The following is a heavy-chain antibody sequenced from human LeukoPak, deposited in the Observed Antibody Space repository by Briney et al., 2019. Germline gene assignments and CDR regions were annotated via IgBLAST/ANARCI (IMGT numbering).Heavy chain of an antibody. D-gene: IGHD2-2*01. V-gene: IGHV4-30-2*01. Sequence: SETLSLTCAVSGGSISSGGYSWSWIRQPPGRGLEWIGYIYHSGSTYYNPSLKSRVTISVDRSKNQFSLKLSSVTAADTAVYYCARAGYCSSTSCLDAFDIWGQGTMVTVSS. J-gene: IGHJ3*02. CDR2: IYHSGST. CDR1: GGSISSGGYS. CDR3: ARAGYCSSTSCLDAFDI.